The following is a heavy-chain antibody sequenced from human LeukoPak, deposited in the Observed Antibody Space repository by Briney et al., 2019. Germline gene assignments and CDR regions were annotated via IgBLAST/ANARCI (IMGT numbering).Heavy chain of an antibody. CDR2: INPNGGGT. D-gene: IGHD3-3*02. CDR1: VYRFTRYY. Sequence: ASVKIFCKASVYRFTRYYVNWVRQAPGQGLEWMGIINPNGGGTTYTGKFQGRVTMTRDTSTSTVYMELSSLRPDDTAVYYCARDPISSNWPRGHFFDPWGQGTLVTVSS. J-gene: IGHJ5*02. CDR3: ARDPISSNWPRGHFFDP. V-gene: IGHV1-46*01.